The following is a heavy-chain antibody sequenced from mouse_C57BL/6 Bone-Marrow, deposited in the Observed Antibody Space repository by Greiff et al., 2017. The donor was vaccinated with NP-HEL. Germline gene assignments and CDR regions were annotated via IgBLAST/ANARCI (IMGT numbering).Heavy chain of an antibody. Sequence: VQLQQSGAELVRPGTSVKVSCKASGYAFTNYLIEWVKQRPGQGLEWIGVINPGSGGTNYNEKFKGKATLTADKSSSTAYMQLSSLTSEDSAVYFCARSQLRLRRFAYWGQGTLVTVSA. V-gene: IGHV1-54*01. CDR3: ARSQLRLRRFAY. CDR1: GYAFTNYL. J-gene: IGHJ3*01. CDR2: INPGSGGT. D-gene: IGHD3-2*02.